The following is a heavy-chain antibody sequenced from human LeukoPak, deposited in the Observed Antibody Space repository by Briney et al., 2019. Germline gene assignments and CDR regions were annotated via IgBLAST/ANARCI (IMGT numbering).Heavy chain of an antibody. CDR2: IKQDGSER. J-gene: IGHJ3*02. CDR3: ARDPYSSGLLTFDI. D-gene: IGHD6-19*01. Sequence: TGGSLRLSCAASGFTFSSYWMSWVRQAPGKGLEWVANIKQDGSERYYVDSVKGRFTISRDNAKNSLYLQVNSLRAEDTAVYYCARDPYSSGLLTFDIWGHGTMVTVSS. V-gene: IGHV3-7*03. CDR1: GFTFSSYW.